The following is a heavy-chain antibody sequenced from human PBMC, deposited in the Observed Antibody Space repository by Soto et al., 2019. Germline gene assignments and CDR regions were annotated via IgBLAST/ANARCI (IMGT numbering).Heavy chain of an antibody. V-gene: IGHV4-31*03. D-gene: IGHD6-6*01. Sequence: SETLSLTCTVSGGSISSGGYYWSWIRQHPWKGLEWIGYIYYSGSTYYNPSLKSRVTISVDTSKNQFSLKLSSVTAADTAVYYCAGLYSSSSGYFDYWGQGXLVTVYS. CDR2: IYYSGST. CDR1: GGSISSGGYY. J-gene: IGHJ4*02. CDR3: AGLYSSSSGYFDY.